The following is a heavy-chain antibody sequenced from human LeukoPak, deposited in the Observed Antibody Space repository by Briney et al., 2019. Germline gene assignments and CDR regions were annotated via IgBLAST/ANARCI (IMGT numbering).Heavy chain of an antibody. CDR1: GSTSSRNF. CDR2: IDQDGSEK. V-gene: IGHV3-7*01. Sequence: GGSLRLSCAVSGSTSSRNFMSWVRQTPEKGLEWVANIDQDGSEKNYVDSVKGRFTISRDNSKNTLYLQMNSLRAEDTAVYYCAKGGIVVEDYWGQGTLVTVSS. D-gene: IGHD2-2*01. CDR3: AKGGIVVEDY. J-gene: IGHJ4*02.